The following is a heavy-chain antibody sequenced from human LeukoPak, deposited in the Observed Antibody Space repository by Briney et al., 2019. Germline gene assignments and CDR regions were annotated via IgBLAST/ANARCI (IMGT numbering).Heavy chain of an antibody. V-gene: IGHV3-7*05. Sequence: PGGSLRLSCAASGFPFSRYWLSWVRQAPGKGLEWVANIKQDGSEKYHVDSVKGRFTISRDNAKNSLYLQMNSLRVEDTAVYYCARGWALDPWGQGTLVTVSS. CDR2: IKQDGSEK. CDR1: GFPFSRYW. CDR3: ARGWALDP. J-gene: IGHJ5*02. D-gene: IGHD5-24*01.